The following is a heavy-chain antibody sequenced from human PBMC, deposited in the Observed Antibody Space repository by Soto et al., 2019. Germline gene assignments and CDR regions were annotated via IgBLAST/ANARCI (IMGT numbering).Heavy chain of an antibody. CDR3: ARDPGYSGYDPDFDY. CDR2: INPNSGGT. V-gene: IGHV1-2*04. J-gene: IGHJ4*02. D-gene: IGHD5-12*01. Sequence: QVPLVQSGAEVKKPGASVKVSCKASGYTFTGYYMHWVRQAPGQGLEWMGWINPNSGGTNYAQKFQGWVTMTRDTSISTAYMELSRLRSDDTAVYYCARDPGYSGYDPDFDYWGQGTLVTVSS. CDR1: GYTFTGYY.